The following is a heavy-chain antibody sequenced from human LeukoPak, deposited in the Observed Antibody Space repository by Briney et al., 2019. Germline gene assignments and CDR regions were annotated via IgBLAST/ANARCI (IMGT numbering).Heavy chain of an antibody. V-gene: IGHV3-66*01. CDR2: IYSGGST. D-gene: IGHD4-17*01. Sequence: GGSLRLSCAASGFTVSSNYMSRVRQAPGKGLEWVSVIYSGGSTYYADSVKGRFTISRDNSRYTLYLQMNSLRAEDTAVYYCARGGRYGDYAGGAFDIWGQGTMVTVSS. J-gene: IGHJ3*02. CDR3: ARGGRYGDYAGGAFDI. CDR1: GFTVSSNY.